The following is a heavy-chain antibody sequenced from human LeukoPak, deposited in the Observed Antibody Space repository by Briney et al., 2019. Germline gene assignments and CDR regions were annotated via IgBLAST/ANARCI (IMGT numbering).Heavy chain of an antibody. CDR1: GDSISSYY. Sequence: PSETLSLTCTVSGDSISSYYWTWIRQPAGKGLEWIGRFYISGSSSYSPSLKSRVTMSVDKSKNQFSLKLTSVTAAGTAVYYCARDFLSSFTFDYWGQGILVTVSS. CDR3: ARDFLSSFTFDY. CDR2: FYISGSS. V-gene: IGHV4-4*07. J-gene: IGHJ4*02. D-gene: IGHD6-13*01.